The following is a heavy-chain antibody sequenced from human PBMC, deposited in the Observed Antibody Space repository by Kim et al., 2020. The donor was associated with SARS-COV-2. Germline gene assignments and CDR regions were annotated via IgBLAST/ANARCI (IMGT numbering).Heavy chain of an antibody. Sequence: GGSLRLSCATSGFTFSGYWMHWVRQAPGEGLVWVSRINGDGRTTGHADSVKGRFTISRDNAKNTLYLQMNSLRVDDTAVYYCGREETGALAYWGQGTLVTVSA. V-gene: IGHV3-74*01. CDR3: GREETGALAY. D-gene: IGHD1-26*01. CDR1: GFTFSGYW. J-gene: IGHJ4*02. CDR2: INGDGRTT.